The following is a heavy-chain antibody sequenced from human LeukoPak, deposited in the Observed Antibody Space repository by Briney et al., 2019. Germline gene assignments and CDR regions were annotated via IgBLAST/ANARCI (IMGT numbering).Heavy chain of an antibody. V-gene: IGHV1-46*01. CDR1: GYTFTNYY. Sequence: ASVKVSCKASGYTFTNYYIHWVRQAPGQGLECMGIINPSGGSTSYAQKFQGRVTMTRDMSTSTVYMELSSLRSEGTAVYYCARGGVGATTYVWFDPWGQGTLVTVSS. CDR3: ARGGVGATTYVWFDP. J-gene: IGHJ5*02. CDR2: INPSGGST. D-gene: IGHD1-26*01.